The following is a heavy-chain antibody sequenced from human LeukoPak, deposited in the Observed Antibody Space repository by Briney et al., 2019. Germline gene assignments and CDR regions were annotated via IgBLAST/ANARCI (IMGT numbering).Heavy chain of an antibody. D-gene: IGHD3-22*01. Sequence: GGSLRLSCAASGFTFSSYWMSWVRQAPGKGLEWVANIKQDGSEKYYVDSVKGRFTISRDNAKNSLYLQMNSLRAEDTAVYYCARPYDSSGYSYFDYWGQGTLVTVSS. CDR3: ARPYDSSGYSYFDY. CDR1: GFTFSSYW. CDR2: IKQDGSEK. V-gene: IGHV3-7*01. J-gene: IGHJ4*02.